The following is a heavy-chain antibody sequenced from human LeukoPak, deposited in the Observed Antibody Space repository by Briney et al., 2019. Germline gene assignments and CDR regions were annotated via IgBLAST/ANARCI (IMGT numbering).Heavy chain of an antibody. CDR2: INHSGST. CDR1: GGSFSGDY. D-gene: IGHD2/OR15-2a*01. V-gene: IGHV4-34*01. CDR3: ASGRLSNYYYYYMDV. J-gene: IGHJ6*03. Sequence: PSETLSLTCAVYGGSFSGDYWSWIRQPPGKGLESIGEINHSGSTNYNPSLKSRVTISVDTSKNQFSLKLSSVTAADTAVYYCASGRLSNYYYYYMDVWGKGTTVTVSS.